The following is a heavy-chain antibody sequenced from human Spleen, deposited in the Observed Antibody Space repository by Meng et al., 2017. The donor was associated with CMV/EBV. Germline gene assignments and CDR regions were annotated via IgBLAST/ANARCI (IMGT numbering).Heavy chain of an antibody. D-gene: IGHD3-16*02. V-gene: IGHV1-8*01. J-gene: IGHJ6*02. CDR3: ARDRVYSALGGVIVNTDYYYYYGMDV. CDR1: GYTFTSYD. Sequence: ASVKVSCKASGYTFTSYDINWVRQASGQGLEWMGWMNPNSGNTGYAQKFQGRVTITTDESTSTAYMELSSLRSEDTAVYYCARDRVYSALGGVIVNTDYYYYYGMDVWGQGTTVTVSS. CDR2: MNPNSGNT.